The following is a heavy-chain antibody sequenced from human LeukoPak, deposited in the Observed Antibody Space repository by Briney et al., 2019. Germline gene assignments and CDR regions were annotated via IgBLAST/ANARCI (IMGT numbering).Heavy chain of an antibody. Sequence: GGSLRLSCAASGFTFSDYSMNWVRQAPGQGLEWVSSISSRSTYAYYADSVRGRFAISRDSAKNSLFLQMDSLRVEDTAVYYCARAHIQDYTIVGLVDHWGQGTLVTVSS. J-gene: IGHJ5*02. V-gene: IGHV3-21*01. CDR2: ISSRSTYA. CDR3: ARAHIQDYTIVGLVDH. D-gene: IGHD1-26*01. CDR1: GFTFSDYS.